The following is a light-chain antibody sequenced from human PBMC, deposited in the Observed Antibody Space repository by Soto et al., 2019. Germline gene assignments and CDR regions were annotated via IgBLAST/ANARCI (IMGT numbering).Light chain of an antibody. CDR3: QQYCRSPTFT. J-gene: IGKJ4*01. CDR1: QSVSSSY. V-gene: IGKV3-20*01. CDR2: GAS. Sequence: EIVLTQSPGTLSLSPGEIATISCRASQSVSSSYLALYKQKPGQAPRLLIYGASSRDTGIPDRFSGSGSGTDFTITISRLEPEDFSVYYCQQYCRSPTFTFGGGTKVEIK.